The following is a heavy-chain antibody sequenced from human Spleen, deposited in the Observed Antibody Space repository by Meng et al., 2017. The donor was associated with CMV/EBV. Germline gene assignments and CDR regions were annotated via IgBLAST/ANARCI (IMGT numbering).Heavy chain of an antibody. V-gene: IGHV3-23*01. CDR1: GFTFSRYA. Sequence: GESLKISCVASGFTFSRYAMNWVRQAPGKVLEWVSSVSGSGASTYHADSVKGRFTISRDNSKDTLYLQMHSLRAEDTAVYYCAKSSNGSGTYFPHYYYYYCMDVWGQATTVTVSS. D-gene: IGHD1-26*01. J-gene: IGHJ6*02. CDR2: VSGSGAST. CDR3: AKSSNGSGTYFPHYYYYYCMDV.